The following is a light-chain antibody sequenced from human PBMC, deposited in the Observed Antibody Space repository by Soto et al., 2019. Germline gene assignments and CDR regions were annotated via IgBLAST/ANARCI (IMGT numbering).Light chain of an antibody. CDR3: QQSYSTPRT. Sequence: DIQMTQSPSSLSASVRDRVTITCRASQSISSYLNWYQQKPGKAPKLLIYAASSLQSGVQSRFSGSGSGTDFTLTVSSLQPEDFATYFCQQSYSTPRTFGQGTKVEVK. J-gene: IGKJ1*01. CDR2: AAS. CDR1: QSISSY. V-gene: IGKV1-39*01.